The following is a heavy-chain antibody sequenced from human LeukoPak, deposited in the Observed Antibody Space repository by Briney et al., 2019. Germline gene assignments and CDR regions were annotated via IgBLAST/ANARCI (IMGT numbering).Heavy chain of an antibody. Sequence: PGGSLRFSCAASGFTFSRYGMHWVRQAPGKGLEWVSYISRSSSTIYYADSVKGRFIISRDNAKNSLCLHMNSLRADDTAVYYCARDPTSSSALDYWGQGTLVTVSS. CDR1: GFTFSRYG. J-gene: IGHJ4*02. D-gene: IGHD6-6*01. CDR2: ISRSSSTI. V-gene: IGHV3-48*01. CDR3: ARDPTSSSALDY.